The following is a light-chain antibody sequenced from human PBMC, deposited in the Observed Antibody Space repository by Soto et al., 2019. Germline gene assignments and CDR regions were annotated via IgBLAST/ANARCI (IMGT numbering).Light chain of an antibody. Sequence: QPALTQPASVSASRGQSITISCTGTSSDVPGSNSVSWYQQHPGKAPILIIFDVFKRPSGVSDRFSASKSGNTASLTISGLQAEDEADYYCSSYITSAIVVFGGGTKVTVL. CDR1: SSDVPGSNS. CDR2: DVF. CDR3: SSYITSAIVV. V-gene: IGLV2-14*01. J-gene: IGLJ2*01.